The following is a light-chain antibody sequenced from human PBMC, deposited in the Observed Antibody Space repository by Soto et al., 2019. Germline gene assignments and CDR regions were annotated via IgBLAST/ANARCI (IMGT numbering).Light chain of an antibody. CDR1: QRLFSF. J-gene: IGKJ3*01. V-gene: IGKV1-39*01. CDR3: QQTYSAPFT. CDR2: TAY. Sequence: DIPMTQSPSSLSASVGDSVTLTCRASQRLFSFLNWYQQAPGRAPKLLISTAYKLQSGVPSRFSGSESGTEFTLTISSLQPEDFANYFCQQTYSAPFTFGPGTKVDVK.